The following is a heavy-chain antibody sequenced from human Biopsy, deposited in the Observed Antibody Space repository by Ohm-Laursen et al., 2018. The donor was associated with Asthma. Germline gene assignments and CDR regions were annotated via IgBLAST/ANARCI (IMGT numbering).Heavy chain of an antibody. CDR2: IDKSSSTI. D-gene: IGHD1-26*01. J-gene: IGHJ6*02. V-gene: IGHV3-11*01. CDR3: AKDKVGAANSYQYGMDV. CDR1: GFTLSDYY. Sequence: GSLRLSCAASGFTLSDYYMTWVRQAPVKGLEWVLYIDKSSSTIYYADSVKGRFTISRDNAKNSLYLQMNSLRVEDTAIYFCAKDKVGAANSYQYGMDVWGQGTTVTVSS.